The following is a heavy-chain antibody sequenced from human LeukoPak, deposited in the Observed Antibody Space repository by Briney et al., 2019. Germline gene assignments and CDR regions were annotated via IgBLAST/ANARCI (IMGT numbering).Heavy chain of an antibody. D-gene: IGHD5-12*01. Sequence: SETLSLTCTVSGGSISSYYWHWIRQTPGKGLEWIGYISGSGSTDYNPSLKSRVTISVDTSKNHFSLKLSSVTAADTAVYYCARKSYTGGYNGYDVWHFDLWGRGTLVTVSS. J-gene: IGHJ2*01. CDR2: ISGSGST. CDR1: GGSISSYY. V-gene: IGHV4-4*09. CDR3: ARKSYTGGYNGYDVWHFDL.